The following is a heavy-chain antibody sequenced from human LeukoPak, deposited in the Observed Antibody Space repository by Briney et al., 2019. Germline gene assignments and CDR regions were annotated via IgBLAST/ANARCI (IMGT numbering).Heavy chain of an antibody. CDR1: RLTLSSNY. D-gene: IGHD3-10*01. Sequence: PGGSLRLSCAASRLTLSSNYMRWVRPAPRKGLAWVSVIYSGDSTYYADYVKRRFTSPRDNSKNPLYLQMNSRRAEDTVVYYCTREVRGHYFDFWGQGTLVTVSS. CDR2: IYSGDST. V-gene: IGHV3-53*01. J-gene: IGHJ4*02. CDR3: TREVRGHYFDF.